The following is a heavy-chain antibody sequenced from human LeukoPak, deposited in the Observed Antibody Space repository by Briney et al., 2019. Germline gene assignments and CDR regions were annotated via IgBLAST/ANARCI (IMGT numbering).Heavy chain of an antibody. CDR3: ARDGGLRTNFDY. CDR1: GCSCRNYW. D-gene: IGHD2-15*01. J-gene: IGHJ4*02. CDR2: RKPGGSAE. V-gene: IGHV3-7*03. Sequence: GGSLRLSGAASGCSCRNYWVGWVRQAPGEGREWVANRKPGGSAEYYADSVRGRFTASRDNANNLLYLQMNRLRAEDTAVYYCARDGGLRTNFDYWGQGTLLTVSS.